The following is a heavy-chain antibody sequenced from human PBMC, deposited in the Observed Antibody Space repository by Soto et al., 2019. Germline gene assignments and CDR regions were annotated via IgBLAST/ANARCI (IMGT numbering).Heavy chain of an antibody. V-gene: IGHV4-59*01. CDR3: AREFAGRGPFDP. CDR2: VYYTGNT. D-gene: IGHD1-26*01. Sequence: SETLSLTCSVSNVSISSSYWNWIRQPPGKGLEWIGFVYYTGNTKYNPSLKSRVTISVDTFRNEFSLRLTSVTTADTAFYFCAREFAGRGPFDPWGPGTLVTVSS. CDR1: NVSISSSY. J-gene: IGHJ5*01.